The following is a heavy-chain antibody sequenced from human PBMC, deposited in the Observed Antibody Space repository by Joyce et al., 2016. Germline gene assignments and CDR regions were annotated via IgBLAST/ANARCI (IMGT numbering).Heavy chain of an antibody. CDR3: ARGGISYYYAMDV. Sequence: QLVESGGGVVKAGGSLRLSCEASGSTFSSSSMSWFRQAPGKGLGCVAAISATSYYIFHAETVRGRFTVSRDNAKKTLYLQMNSLRAEDSAVFYCARGGISYYYAMDVWGQGTTVTVSS. CDR1: GSTFSSSS. D-gene: IGHD3-16*01. J-gene: IGHJ6*02. CDR2: ISATSYYI. V-gene: IGHV3-21*01.